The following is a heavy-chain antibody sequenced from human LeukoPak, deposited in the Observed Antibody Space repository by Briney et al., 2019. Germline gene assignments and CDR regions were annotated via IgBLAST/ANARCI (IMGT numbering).Heavy chain of an antibody. CDR1: GYTFTGYY. J-gene: IGHJ4*02. D-gene: IGHD3-22*01. Sequence: ASVKVSCKTSGYTFTGYYMHWVRQAPGQGLEWMGWVNPNSGGTKYAQKFQGRVTMTRDTSISTVYMELSSLRSDDTAVYYCARWDYYDTSAYPGDFDYWGQGTLVTVSS. CDR2: VNPNSGGT. V-gene: IGHV1-2*02. CDR3: ARWDYYDTSAYPGDFDY.